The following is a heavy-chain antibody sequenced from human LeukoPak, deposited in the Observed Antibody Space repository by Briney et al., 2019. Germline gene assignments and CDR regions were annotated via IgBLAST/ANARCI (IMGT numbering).Heavy chain of an antibody. D-gene: IGHD3-10*01. CDR2: ISGSGGST. V-gene: IGHV3-23*01. CDR1: GFTFSSYA. J-gene: IGHJ4*02. CDR3: VGKVTGSGSYYPPDFDY. Sequence: GRSLRLSCAAAGFTFSSYAMSWVRQDPGKGLEWVSAISGSGGSTYYADSVKGRFTISRDNSKKTLYLQMNSLRAEDTAVYYCVGKVTGSGSYYPPDFDYWGQGTLVTVSS.